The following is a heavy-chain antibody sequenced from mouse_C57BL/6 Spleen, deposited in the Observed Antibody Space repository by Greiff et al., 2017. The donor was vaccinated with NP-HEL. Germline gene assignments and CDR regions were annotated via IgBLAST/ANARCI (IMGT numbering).Heavy chain of an antibody. Sequence: EVQVVESGGGLVKPGGSLKLSCAASGFTFSSYAMSWVRQTPEKRLEWVATISDGGSYTYYPDNVKGRFTISRDNAKNNLYLQMSHLKSEDTAMYYCARDEDPFAYWGQGTLVTVSA. V-gene: IGHV5-4*01. CDR3: ARDEDPFAY. CDR1: GFTFSSYA. J-gene: IGHJ3*01. CDR2: ISDGGSYT.